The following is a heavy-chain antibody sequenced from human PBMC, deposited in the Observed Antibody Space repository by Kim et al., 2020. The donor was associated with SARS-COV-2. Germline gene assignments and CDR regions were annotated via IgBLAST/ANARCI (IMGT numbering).Heavy chain of an antibody. D-gene: IGHD6-13*01. J-gene: IGHJ4*02. Sequence: GGSLRLSCAASGFTFTNAWMSWVRQAPGKGLEWVGRIKSKTHGGTTDYAPPVKGRFTISRDDSKNMLNLQLNSLKTEDTAVYYCTPTVGPVAAQNWGQGTLVTVSS. CDR3: TPTVGPVAAQN. CDR2: IKSKTHGGTT. CDR1: GFTFTNAW. V-gene: IGHV3-15*01.